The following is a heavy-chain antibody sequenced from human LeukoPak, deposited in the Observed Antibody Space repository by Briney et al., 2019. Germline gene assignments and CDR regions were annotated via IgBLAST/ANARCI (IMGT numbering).Heavy chain of an antibody. J-gene: IGHJ4*02. CDR3: ARGPAGGSYYFDY. V-gene: IGHV1-69*01. CDR2: IIPIFGTA. Sequence: SVKVSCKASGGTFSNYAISWVRQAPGQGLEWMGGIIPIFGTANYAQKFQGRVTITADESTSTAYMELSSLRSEDTAVYYCARGPAGGSYYFDYWGQGTLVTVSS. CDR1: GGTFSNYA. D-gene: IGHD1-26*01.